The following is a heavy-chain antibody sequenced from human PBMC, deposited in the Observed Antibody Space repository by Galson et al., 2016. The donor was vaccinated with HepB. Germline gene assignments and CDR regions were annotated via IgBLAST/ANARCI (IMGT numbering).Heavy chain of an antibody. Sequence: SETLSLTCTVSGGSISTYYWSWIRQPPGKGLEWIGYIFYNGNTNYNPSLQSRVTISIDTSNNQFSLKLRSATAADTAFYYCGTYLVGHGGTGYWGQGTPVTVSS. CDR3: GTYLVGHGGTGY. V-gene: IGHV4-59*01. D-gene: IGHD3-16*01. CDR2: IFYNGNT. CDR1: GGSISTYY. J-gene: IGHJ4*02.